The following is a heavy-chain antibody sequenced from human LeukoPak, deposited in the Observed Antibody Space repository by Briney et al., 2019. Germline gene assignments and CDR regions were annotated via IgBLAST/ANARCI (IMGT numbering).Heavy chain of an antibody. V-gene: IGHV1-69*04. Sequence: GASVKVSCKASGGTFSSYTISWVRQAPGQGLEWVGRIIPILGIANYAQKFQGRVTITADKSTSTAYMELSSLRSEDTAVYYCARDYSSAWWFDFWGQGTLVTVSS. CDR2: IIPILGIA. J-gene: IGHJ4*02. CDR3: ARDYSSAWWFDF. D-gene: IGHD6-19*01. CDR1: GGTFSSYT.